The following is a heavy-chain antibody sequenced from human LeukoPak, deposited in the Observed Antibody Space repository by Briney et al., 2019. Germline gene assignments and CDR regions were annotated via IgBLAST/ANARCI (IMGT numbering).Heavy chain of an antibody. CDR2: INPNSGSR. D-gene: IGHD3-3*01. Sequence: ASVKVSCKASGYTFTSYDFNGVRQSTAQGLEGMGWINPNSGSRGYAQKFQGRVTMTRNTSISTAYMELSSLRSEDTAVYYCARDYYDFWSGYYYYYYYMDVWGKGTRVSVSS. J-gene: IGHJ6*03. CDR3: ARDYYDFWSGYYYYYYYMDV. V-gene: IGHV1-8*01. CDR1: GYTFTSYD.